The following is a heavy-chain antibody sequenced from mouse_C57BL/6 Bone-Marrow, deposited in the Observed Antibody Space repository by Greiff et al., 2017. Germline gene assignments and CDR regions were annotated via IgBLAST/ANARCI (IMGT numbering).Heavy chain of an antibody. CDR1: GYTFTSYW. CDR3: ARPLDSSGYVWFAY. Sequence: QVQLQQPGAELVKPGASVKLSCKASGYTFTSYWMQWVKQRPGQGLEWIGEIDPSDSYTNYNQKLKGKATLTVDTSSITSYMQLSSLTSEYSAGEYCARPLDSSGYVWFAYWGQGTLVTVSA. V-gene: IGHV1-50*01. D-gene: IGHD3-2*02. J-gene: IGHJ3*01. CDR2: IDPSDSYT.